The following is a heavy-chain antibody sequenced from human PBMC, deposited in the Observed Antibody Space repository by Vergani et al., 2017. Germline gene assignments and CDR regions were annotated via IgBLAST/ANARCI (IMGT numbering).Heavy chain of an antibody. D-gene: IGHD5-18*01. Sequence: KFQGRVTITRDTSASTAYMELSSLRSEDTAVYYCARDPTGGSYGSYYYGMDVWGQGTTVTVSS. CDR3: ARDPTGGSYGSYYYGMDV. V-gene: IGHV1-3*01. J-gene: IGHJ6*02.